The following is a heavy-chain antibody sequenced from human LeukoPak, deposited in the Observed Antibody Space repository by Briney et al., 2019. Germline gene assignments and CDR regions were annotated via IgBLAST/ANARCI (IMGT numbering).Heavy chain of an antibody. J-gene: IGHJ6*02. D-gene: IGHD3-10*01. V-gene: IGHV1-8*01. Sequence: ASVKASCKASGYTFTSYDINSVRQATGQGLEWMGWMNPNSGNTGYAQKFQGRVTMTRNTSISTAYMELSSLRSEDTAVYYCASAKWFGELFGMDVWGQGTTVTVSS. CDR2: MNPNSGNT. CDR3: ASAKWFGELFGMDV. CDR1: GYTFTSYD.